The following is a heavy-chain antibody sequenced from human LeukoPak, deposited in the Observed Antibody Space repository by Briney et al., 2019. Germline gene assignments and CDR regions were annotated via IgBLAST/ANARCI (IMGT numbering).Heavy chain of an antibody. CDR3: ARRYNWNDRWD. CDR2: IYYSGST. V-gene: IGHV4-39*07. D-gene: IGHD1-1*01. CDR1: GGSISSTNYY. J-gene: IGHJ4*02. Sequence: SETLSLTCTVSGGSISSTNYYWGWIRQPPGKGLEWVGSIYYSGSTYYNPSLRSRLTISLDTSKNQFSLRLSSVTAADTAFYYCARRYNWNDRWDWGQGTLVTVSP.